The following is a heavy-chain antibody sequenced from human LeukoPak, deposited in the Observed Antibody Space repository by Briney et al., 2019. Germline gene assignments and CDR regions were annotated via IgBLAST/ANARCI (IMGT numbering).Heavy chain of an antibody. CDR2: IRYDGSNK. J-gene: IGHJ6*03. D-gene: IGHD3-10*01. V-gene: IGHV3-30*02. CDR3: AVIYGSGSYSYYYMDV. CDR1: GFTFSSYG. Sequence: GGSLRLSCAASGFTFSSYGMHWVRQAPGKGLEWVAFIRYDGSNKYYADSVKGRFTISRDNSKNTLYLQMNNLRAEDTAVYYCAVIYGSGSYSYYYMDVWGKGTTVTVSS.